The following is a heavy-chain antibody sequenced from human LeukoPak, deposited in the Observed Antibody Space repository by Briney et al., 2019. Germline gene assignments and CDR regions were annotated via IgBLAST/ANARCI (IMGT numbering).Heavy chain of an antibody. D-gene: IGHD6-25*01. CDR3: ASGIVAASGSFYY. J-gene: IGHJ4*02. CDR2: IYYSGST. V-gene: IGHV4-59*01. CDR1: GGSLSRYY. Sequence: SETLSLTCTVPGGSLSRYYWWWIRQPPGKGLEWIGYIYYSGSTNYNPSLKSRVTISVDTSKNQFSLKLSSVTAADTAVYYCASGIVAASGSFYYWGQGTLVTVSS.